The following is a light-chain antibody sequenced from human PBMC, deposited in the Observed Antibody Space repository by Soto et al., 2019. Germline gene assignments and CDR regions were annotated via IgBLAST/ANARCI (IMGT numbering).Light chain of an antibody. CDR3: CSNACSHYYV. CDR2: EVT. CDR1: SSDVGGYNY. V-gene: IGLV2-8*01. Sequence: QSALTQPPSASGSPGQSVTISCTGTSSDVGGYNYVSWYQQHPGKAPKLLIYEVTKRPSGVPDRFSGSKSGNTASLTVSGLQADDEAEYYCCSNACSHYYVFGTGTKVTVL. J-gene: IGLJ1*01.